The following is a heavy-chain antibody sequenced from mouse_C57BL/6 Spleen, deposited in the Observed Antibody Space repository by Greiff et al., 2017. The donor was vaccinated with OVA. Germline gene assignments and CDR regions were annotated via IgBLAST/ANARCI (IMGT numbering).Heavy chain of an antibody. J-gene: IGHJ1*03. Sequence: VQLQQSGAELVRPGASVKLSCTASGFNINDYYMHWVKQRPEQGLEWIGRIDPEDGDTEYAPKLQGKATMTADTSSNTAYLQLSSLTSEDTAVYYGTAGRVTTRYFDGWGTGTTVTVSS. CDR2: IDPEDGDT. V-gene: IGHV14-1*01. CDR1: GFNINDYY. D-gene: IGHD2-2*01. CDR3: TAGRVTTRYFDG.